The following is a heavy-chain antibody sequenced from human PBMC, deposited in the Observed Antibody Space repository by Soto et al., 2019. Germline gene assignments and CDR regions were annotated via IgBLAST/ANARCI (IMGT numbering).Heavy chain of an antibody. J-gene: IGHJ6*02. CDR3: AKGQGPFAADYYGMDV. V-gene: IGHV3-23*01. CDR2: ISGSGGST. D-gene: IGHD6-13*01. Sequence: VQLLESGGGLVQPGGSLRLSCAASGFTFSSYAMSWVRQAPGKGLEWVSAISGSGGSTYYADSVKGRFTISRDNSQNTLYLQMNSLRAEDTAVYYCAKGQGPFAADYYGMDVWGQGTTVTVSS. CDR1: GFTFSSYA.